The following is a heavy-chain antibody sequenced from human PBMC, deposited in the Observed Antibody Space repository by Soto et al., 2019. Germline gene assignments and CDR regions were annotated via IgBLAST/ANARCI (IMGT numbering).Heavy chain of an antibody. V-gene: IGHV3-74*01. J-gene: IGHJ6*02. Sequence: PGGSLRLSCAASGFTFRSYGMHWVRQAPGKGLVWVSRINSDGSSTSYADSVKGRFTISRDNAKNTLYLQMNSLRAEDTAVYYCARGMDTAMDDYYYYGMDVWGQGTTVTVSS. CDR2: INSDGSST. CDR1: GFTFRSYG. D-gene: IGHD5-18*01. CDR3: ARGMDTAMDDYYYYGMDV.